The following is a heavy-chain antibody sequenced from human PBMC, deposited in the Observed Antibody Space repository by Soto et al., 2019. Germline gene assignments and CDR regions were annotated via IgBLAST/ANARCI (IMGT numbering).Heavy chain of an antibody. CDR3: AGERFTENWFDP. J-gene: IGHJ5*02. Sequence: QVHLLQSGAEVKKPGASVKVSCKPSGSTFTSYDFHWVRQAPGQGLEWMGIISPIGGSTSYAQKFQCRVTMSTDTSTSTVYMVLSSLTSDDTAVYYCAGERFTENWFDPWGQGTLVTVSS. D-gene: IGHD4-17*01. CDR1: GSTFTSYD. V-gene: IGHV1-46*01. CDR2: ISPIGGST.